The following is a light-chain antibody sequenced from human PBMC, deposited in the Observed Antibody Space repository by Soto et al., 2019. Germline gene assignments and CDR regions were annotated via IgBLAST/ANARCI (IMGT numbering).Light chain of an antibody. CDR2: DAS. Sequence: DIQMTRSPSSLSASVLYIVNITFHSSQDISNYLNWYQQKLGKAPKLLIYDASNLETGVPSRFSGSGSGTDFTLKISRVEAEDVAVYYCLQATQFPHNFGGGTKVDI. V-gene: IGKV1-33*01. J-gene: IGKJ4*01. CDR3: LQATQFPHN. CDR1: QDISNY.